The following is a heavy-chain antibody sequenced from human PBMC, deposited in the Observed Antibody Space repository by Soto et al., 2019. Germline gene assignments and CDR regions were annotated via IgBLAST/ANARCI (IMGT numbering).Heavy chain of an antibody. CDR3: AKDRAIYDILTGYYQPFDY. Sequence: EVRLLESGGGLVQPGGSLRLSCAASGFTFSSYAMSWVRQAPGKGLEWVSAISGSGGSTYYADSVKGRFTISRDNSKNTLYLQMNSLRAEDTAVYYCAKDRAIYDILTGYYQPFDYWGQGTLVTVSS. CDR1: GFTFSSYA. CDR2: ISGSGGST. J-gene: IGHJ4*02. D-gene: IGHD3-9*01. V-gene: IGHV3-23*01.